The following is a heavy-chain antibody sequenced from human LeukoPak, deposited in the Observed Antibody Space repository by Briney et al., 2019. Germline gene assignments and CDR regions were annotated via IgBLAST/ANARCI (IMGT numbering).Heavy chain of an antibody. V-gene: IGHV3-7*01. D-gene: IGHD6-19*01. CDR3: AKDTGYSTGWYAVDY. CDR1: GFPFSSYW. J-gene: IGHJ4*02. CDR2: IKQDGSKK. Sequence: PGGSLRLSCVASGFPFSSYWMTWVRQAPGKGLEWVANIKQDGSKKSYVDSVKGRFTISRDNAKNSLYLQMNSLRAEDTAIYYCAKDTGYSTGWYAVDYWGQGTLVTVSS.